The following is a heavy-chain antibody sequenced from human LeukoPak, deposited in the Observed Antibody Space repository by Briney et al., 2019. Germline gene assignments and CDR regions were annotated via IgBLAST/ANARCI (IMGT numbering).Heavy chain of an antibody. CDR1: GFAFSSYA. Sequence: GGSLRLSCAASGFAFSSYAMHWVRQAPGKGLEWVAVMSHDGSDTYYADSVKGRFTISRDNSKKTLYLQMNSLRAEDTALVSCARDLGGTLARGTFDIWGQGTLVTVSS. CDR2: MSHDGSDT. J-gene: IGHJ3*02. V-gene: IGHV3-30*04. D-gene: IGHD1-26*01. CDR3: ARDLGGTLARGTFDI.